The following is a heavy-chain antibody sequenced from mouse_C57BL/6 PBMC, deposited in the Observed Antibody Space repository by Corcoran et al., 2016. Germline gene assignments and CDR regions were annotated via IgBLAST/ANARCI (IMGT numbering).Heavy chain of an antibody. CDR2: INPNNGGT. D-gene: IGHD1-1*01. V-gene: IGHV1-26*01. J-gene: IGHJ2*01. CDR1: GYTFTDYY. Sequence: EVHLQQSGPELVKPGASVKISCKASGYTFTDYYMNWVKQSHGKSLEWFGDINPNNGGTSYNQKFKGKATLTVYKSSSTAYMELRSLTSEDSAVYYCARRLLRYYFDYWGQGTTLTVSS. CDR3: ARRLLRYYFDY.